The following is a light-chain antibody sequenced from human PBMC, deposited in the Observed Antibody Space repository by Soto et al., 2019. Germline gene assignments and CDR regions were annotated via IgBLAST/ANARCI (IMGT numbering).Light chain of an antibody. CDR1: QSVSSSY. J-gene: IGKJ2*03. V-gene: IGKV3-20*01. CDR3: QQYASSALFS. Sequence: EIVLTQSPGTLSLSPGDRATLSCRASQSVSSSYLAWYQQKPGQAPRLLIYGASSRATGIPGRFSGSGSGTDFTLTISRLEPVDFSVYFCQQYASSALFSFGQGTKLQI. CDR2: GAS.